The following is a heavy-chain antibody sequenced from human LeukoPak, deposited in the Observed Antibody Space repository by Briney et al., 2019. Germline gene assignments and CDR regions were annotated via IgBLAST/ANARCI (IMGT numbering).Heavy chain of an antibody. CDR1: GGSISSYY. Sequence: SETLSLTCTVSGGSISSYYWNWIRQPPGKVLEWIGYIYYSGSTNYNPSLKSRVTISVDTSKNQFSLKLSSVTAADTAVYYCARVDCSGGSCYAFDIWGQGTMVTVSS. J-gene: IGHJ3*02. V-gene: IGHV4-59*01. CDR2: IYYSGST. D-gene: IGHD2-15*01. CDR3: ARVDCSGGSCYAFDI.